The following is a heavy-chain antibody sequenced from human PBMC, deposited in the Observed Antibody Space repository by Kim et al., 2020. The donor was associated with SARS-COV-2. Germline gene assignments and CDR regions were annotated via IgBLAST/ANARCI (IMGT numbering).Heavy chain of an antibody. D-gene: IGHD6-13*01. J-gene: IGHJ6*02. V-gene: IGHV4-59*01. CDR3: ASLAAGYGLDV. Sequence: GHTTCHPPLKSRVTISVDTSKNQCTLKLNSVTAADTAVYYCASLAAGYGLDVWGQGTTVTVSS. CDR2: GHT.